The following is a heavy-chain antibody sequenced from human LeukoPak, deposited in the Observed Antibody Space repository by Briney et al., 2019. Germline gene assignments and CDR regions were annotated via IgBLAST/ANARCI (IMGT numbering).Heavy chain of an antibody. D-gene: IGHD6-6*01. Sequence: GGSLRLSCAASGFTFSTYAMSWVRQAAGKGLEWVSLISGSGGGTYYADSVKGRFTISRDNSKNTLYLQLNSLRVEDTAVYYCASRSSVPSTGPGWGQGTLVTVSS. CDR1: GFTFSTYA. CDR3: ASRSSVPSTGPG. J-gene: IGHJ4*02. V-gene: IGHV3-23*01. CDR2: ISGSGGGT.